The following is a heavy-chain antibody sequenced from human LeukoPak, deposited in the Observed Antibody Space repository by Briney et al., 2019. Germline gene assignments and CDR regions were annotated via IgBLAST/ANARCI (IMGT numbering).Heavy chain of an antibody. J-gene: IGHJ5*02. D-gene: IGHD6-19*01. CDR2: INPNSGDT. CDR1: GYTFTGYY. CDR3: ARVGQWLVENDWFDP. V-gene: IGHV1-2*02. Sequence: GASVKVSCKASGYTFTGYYIHWVRQAPGQGLEWMGWINPNSGDTNFAQNFQGRVTMTRDTSISTVYMELSRLRSDDTAVYYCARVGQWLVENDWFDPWGQGTLVTVSS.